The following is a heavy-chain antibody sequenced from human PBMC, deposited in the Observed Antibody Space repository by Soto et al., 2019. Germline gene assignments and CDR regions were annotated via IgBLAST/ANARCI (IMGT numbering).Heavy chain of an antibody. D-gene: IGHD2-15*01. Sequence: GGSLRLSCAASGFTFSSYDMHWVRQATGKGLEWVSAIGTAGDTYYPGSVKGRFPISRENAKNSLYLQMNSLRAGDTAVYYGARARRYCSGGSCHTDDAFDIWGQGTMVTVSS. CDR2: IGTAGDT. J-gene: IGHJ3*02. CDR1: GFTFSSYD. V-gene: IGHV3-13*01. CDR3: ARARRYCSGGSCHTDDAFDI.